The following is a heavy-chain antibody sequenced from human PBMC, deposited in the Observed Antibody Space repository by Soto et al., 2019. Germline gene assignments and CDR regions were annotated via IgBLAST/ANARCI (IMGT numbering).Heavy chain of an antibody. D-gene: IGHD4-17*01. Sequence: QVQLVQSGAEVKKPRASVKVSCKASGYTFTRYGITWVRQARGQGLEWMGWINGYNGNTKYAQKLQGRVTMTTDTSTSTAYMELRSLTSDDTAVYYCAREGDYPYYYYGMDVWGQGTTVTVSS. V-gene: IGHV1-18*01. CDR2: INGYNGNT. CDR3: AREGDYPYYYYGMDV. CDR1: GYTFTRYG. J-gene: IGHJ6*02.